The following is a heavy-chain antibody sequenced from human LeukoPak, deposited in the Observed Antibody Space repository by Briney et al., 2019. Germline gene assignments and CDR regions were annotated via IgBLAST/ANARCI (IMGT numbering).Heavy chain of an antibody. CDR2: INPNIGDT. Sequence: GASVKVSCKASGYSFTGYYMHWVRQAPGQGLEWMGWINPNIGDTNYAQKFQGRVTMTSDTSISTAYMELTRLRSDDTAVYYCAALRPHYSLWYFDYWGQGTLVTVSS. D-gene: IGHD2-21*01. J-gene: IGHJ4*02. V-gene: IGHV1-2*02. CDR1: GYSFTGYY. CDR3: AALRPHYSLWYFDY.